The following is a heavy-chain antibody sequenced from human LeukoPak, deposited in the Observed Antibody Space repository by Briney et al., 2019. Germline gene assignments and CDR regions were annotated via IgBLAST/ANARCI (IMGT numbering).Heavy chain of an antibody. J-gene: IGHJ5*02. D-gene: IGHD3-10*01. CDR1: GFTFRNYW. Sequence: PGGSLRLSCAASGFTFRNYWMHWVRQAPGKGLVWVSRINIDGSTRYADSVEGRFTISRDNAKNTLYLQMNGLRAEDTAVYYCARAGGSGWFDPWGQGTLVTVSS. V-gene: IGHV3-74*01. CDR3: ARAGGSGWFDP. CDR2: INIDGST.